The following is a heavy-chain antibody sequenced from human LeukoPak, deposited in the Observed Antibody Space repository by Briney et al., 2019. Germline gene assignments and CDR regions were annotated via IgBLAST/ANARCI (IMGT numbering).Heavy chain of an antibody. D-gene: IGHD1-1*01. CDR2: IYYSGST. CDR3: ARGGYGGAFDI. Sequence: SETLSLTCTVSGGSMNNYYWTWIRQSPGKGLEWIGYIYYSGSTNYNPPLKSRVTISVDTSKNQFSLKLNSVTAADSAVYYCARGGYGGAFDIWGQGTMVTVSS. V-gene: IGHV4-59*08. J-gene: IGHJ3*02. CDR1: GGSMNNYY.